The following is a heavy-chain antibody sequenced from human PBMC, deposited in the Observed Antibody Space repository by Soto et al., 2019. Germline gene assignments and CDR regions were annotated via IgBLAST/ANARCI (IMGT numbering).Heavy chain of an antibody. Sequence: ASVKVSCKASGGTFSSYAISWVRQAPGQGLEWMGGIIPIFGTANYAQKFQGRVTITADESTSTAYMELSSLRSEDTAVYYCARLKRITMVRGVMGYFDYWGQGTLVTVSS. CDR1: GGTFSSYA. V-gene: IGHV1-69*13. D-gene: IGHD3-10*01. CDR3: ARLKRITMVRGVMGYFDY. J-gene: IGHJ4*02. CDR2: IIPIFGTA.